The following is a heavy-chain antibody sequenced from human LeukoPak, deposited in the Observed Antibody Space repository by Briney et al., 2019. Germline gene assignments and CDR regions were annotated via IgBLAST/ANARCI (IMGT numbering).Heavy chain of an antibody. V-gene: IGHV3-30*18. D-gene: IGHD5-24*01. CDR3: AKERQIATYFDY. Sequence: GGSLRLSCAASGFTFSTYGMHWVRQAPGKGLEWVAVVSYDGSDKYYADSGKGRFTISRDNSKNTLYLQMNSLRAEDTAVYYCAKERQIATYFDYWGQGTLVTVSS. CDR1: GFTFSTYG. J-gene: IGHJ4*02. CDR2: VSYDGSDK.